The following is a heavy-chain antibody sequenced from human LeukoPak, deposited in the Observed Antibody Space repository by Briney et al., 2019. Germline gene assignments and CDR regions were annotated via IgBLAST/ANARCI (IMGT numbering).Heavy chain of an antibody. CDR2: IYHSGST. CDR3: ARPGSYGVNYFDN. Sequence: PSETLSLTCTDSGGSISNYYWSWIRQPPGRGLEWIGEIYHSGSTNYNPSLKSRVTISVDKSKNQFSLKLSSVTAADTAVYYCARPGSYGVNYFDNWGQGTLVTVSS. J-gene: IGHJ4*02. D-gene: IGHD4-17*01. V-gene: IGHV4-59*12. CDR1: GGSISNYY.